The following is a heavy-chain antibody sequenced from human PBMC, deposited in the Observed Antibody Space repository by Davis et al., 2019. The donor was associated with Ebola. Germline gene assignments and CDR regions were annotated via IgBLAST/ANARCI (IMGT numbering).Heavy chain of an antibody. CDR3: TVYNWRYWFDP. CDR1: GYIFTGYY. Sequence: ASVEVSCKASGYIFTGYYIHWVRQAPGQGLEWMGRINPNSGGTNYAPKFQGRVTMTRDTAISTAYMELSGLRSDDTAVYYCTVYNWRYWFDPWGQGTLVTVSS. J-gene: IGHJ5*02. D-gene: IGHD1-20*01. CDR2: INPNSGGT. V-gene: IGHV1-2*06.